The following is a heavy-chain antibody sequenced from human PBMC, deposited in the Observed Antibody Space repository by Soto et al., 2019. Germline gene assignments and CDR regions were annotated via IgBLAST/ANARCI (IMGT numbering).Heavy chain of an antibody. Sequence: QVQLQQWGAGLLKPSETLSLTCAVYGGSFSGYYWSWIRQPPGKGLEWIGEINHSGSTNYNPSLKSRVTISVDTSNNQFSLKLSSVTAADTAVYYCARGRGTMVRGVNYYYYGMDVWGQGTTVTVSS. CDR3: ARGRGTMVRGVNYYYYGMDV. CDR1: GGSFSGYY. CDR2: INHSGST. V-gene: IGHV4-34*01. D-gene: IGHD3-10*01. J-gene: IGHJ6*02.